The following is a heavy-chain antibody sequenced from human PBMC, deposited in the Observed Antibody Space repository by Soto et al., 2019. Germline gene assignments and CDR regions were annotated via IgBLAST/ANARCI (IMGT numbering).Heavy chain of an antibody. Sequence: PGGSLRLSCAASGFIFSNYGMHGVRQAPGKGREWLAVIWYDGNNKYYADSVKGRFTISRDNSNNTLYMQMTSLRADDTAVYYCARGLHSLFDYWGQGTLVTVSS. J-gene: IGHJ4*02. CDR2: IWYDGNNK. CDR3: ARGLHSLFDY. D-gene: IGHD2-21*01. V-gene: IGHV3-33*01. CDR1: GFIFSNYG.